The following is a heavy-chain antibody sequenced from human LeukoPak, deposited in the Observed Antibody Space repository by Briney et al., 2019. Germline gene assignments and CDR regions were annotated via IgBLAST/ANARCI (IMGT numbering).Heavy chain of an antibody. CDR3: ARGVVPAAHIGYYFDY. V-gene: IGHV4-30-4*01. Sequence: SETLSLTCTVSGGSISSGGYYWSWIRQPPGKGLEWIGYIYYSGSTYYNPSLKSRVTISVDTSKNQFSLKLSSVTAADTAVYYCARGVVPAAHIGYYFDYWGQGTLVTVSS. J-gene: IGHJ4*02. CDR1: GGSISSGGYY. D-gene: IGHD2-2*01. CDR2: IYYSGST.